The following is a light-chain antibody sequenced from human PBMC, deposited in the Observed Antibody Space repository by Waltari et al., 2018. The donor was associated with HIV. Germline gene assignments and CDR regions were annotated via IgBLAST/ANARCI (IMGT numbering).Light chain of an antibody. J-gene: IGLJ3*02. Sequence: QSVLTQPPSVSVAPGQRVTISCTGSNSNIGAGYDIHWYQQLPGTAPKLLISGNSNRPSGVPDRFSGSKSGTSASLAITGLQAEDEADYYCQSYDSSLSGWVFGGGTKLTVL. CDR1: NSNIGAGYD. CDR2: GNS. V-gene: IGLV1-40*01. CDR3: QSYDSSLSGWV.